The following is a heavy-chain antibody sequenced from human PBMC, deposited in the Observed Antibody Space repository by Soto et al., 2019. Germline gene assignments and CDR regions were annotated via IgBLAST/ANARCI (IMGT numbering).Heavy chain of an antibody. V-gene: IGHV3-30*18. J-gene: IGHJ3*02. Sequence: QVQLVESGGGVGQPGRSLRLSCAASGFTFSTYGMHCVRQAPGKGLEWVAVMGNDGITTFYADSVKGRFTISRDNSKNTLYLQMNSLRADDTALYYCAKEFQWELHAYDIWGQGTMVTVSS. CDR3: AKEFQWELHAYDI. CDR2: MGNDGITT. D-gene: IGHD1-26*01. CDR1: GFTFSTYG.